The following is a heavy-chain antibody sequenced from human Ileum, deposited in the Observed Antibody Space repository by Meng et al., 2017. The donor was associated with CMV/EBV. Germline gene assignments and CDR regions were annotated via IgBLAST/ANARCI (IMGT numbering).Heavy chain of an antibody. J-gene: IGHJ4*02. Sequence: SGFTFRSYAGTWVRQAQGKGLEWVSVSYGGGSGTHYVDSVKGRFTISRDDSKNTLYLQMNSLRAEDTAVYYCARFLSGSYYTDYFDYWGQGTLVTVSS. V-gene: IGHV3-23*03. CDR3: ARFLSGSYYTDYFDY. CDR1: GFTFRSYA. D-gene: IGHD1-26*01. CDR2: SYGGGSGT.